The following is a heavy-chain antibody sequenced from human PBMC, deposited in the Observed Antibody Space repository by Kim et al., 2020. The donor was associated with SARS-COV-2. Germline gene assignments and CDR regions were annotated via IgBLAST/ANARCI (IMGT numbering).Heavy chain of an antibody. CDR3: ARDYAFYGAYFDY. J-gene: IGHJ4*02. Sequence: GGSLRLSCAASGFIFSSYGMHWVRQAPGKGLEWVAVIWYDGINKYYADSVKGRFTISRDNSKNTLYLQMNSLRAEDTAVYYCARDYAFYGAYFDYWGQGTLVTVSS. D-gene: IGHD4-17*01. V-gene: IGHV3-33*01. CDR1: GFIFSSYG. CDR2: IWYDGINK.